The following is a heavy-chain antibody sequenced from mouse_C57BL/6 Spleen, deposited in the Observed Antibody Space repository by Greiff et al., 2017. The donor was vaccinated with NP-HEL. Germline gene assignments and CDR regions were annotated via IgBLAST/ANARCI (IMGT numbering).Heavy chain of an antibody. CDR2: INPNNGGT. CDR3: ASTAQAIFDY. V-gene: IGHV1-22*01. Sequence: EVQLQQSGPELVKPGASVKMSCTASGYTFTDYNMHWVKQSHGKSLEWIGYINPNNGGTSYNQKFKGKATLTVNKSSSTAYMELRSLTSEDSAVYYCASTAQAIFDYWGQGTTLTVSS. J-gene: IGHJ2*01. D-gene: IGHD3-2*02. CDR1: GYTFTDYN.